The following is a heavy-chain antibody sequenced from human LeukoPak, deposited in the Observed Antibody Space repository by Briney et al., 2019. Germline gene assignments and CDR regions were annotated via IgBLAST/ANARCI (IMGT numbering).Heavy chain of an antibody. Sequence: GASVKVSCKASGYTFTGYYMHWVRQAPGQGLEWMGGIIPIFGTANYAQKFQGRVTITADKSTSTAYMELSSLRSEDTAVYHCARRDSYGSKNAFDIWGQGTMVTVSS. CDR1: GYTFTGYY. V-gene: IGHV1-69*06. CDR2: IIPIFGTA. J-gene: IGHJ3*02. CDR3: ARRDSYGSKNAFDI. D-gene: IGHD3-10*01.